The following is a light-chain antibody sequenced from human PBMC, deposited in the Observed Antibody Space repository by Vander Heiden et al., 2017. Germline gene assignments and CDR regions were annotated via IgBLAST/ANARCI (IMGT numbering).Light chain of an antibody. V-gene: IGLV3-1*01. CDR1: KLGEKY. Sequence: SYELTQPPSVSVSPGQTASITCSGDKLGEKYACWYQQKPGQSPWLVSYQDSKRPSGIPELVSGSNYGTTDTTKSSGTQAMEYADEYCKEWDSSTGVVGGGTKLTVL. CDR3: KEWDSSTGV. J-gene: IGLJ2*01. CDR2: QDS.